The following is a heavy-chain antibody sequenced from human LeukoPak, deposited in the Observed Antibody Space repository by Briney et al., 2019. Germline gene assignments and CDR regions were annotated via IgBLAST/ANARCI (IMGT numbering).Heavy chain of an antibody. Sequence: ASVTVSCKASGYTFTIYYMHWVRQAPGQGLEWMGIINPSGGSTSYAQKFQGRVTMTRDTSTSTVYMELSSLRSEDTAVYYCAGVLGDAWFDPWGQGTLVTVSS. CDR2: INPSGGST. D-gene: IGHD3-10*01. CDR1: GYTFTIYY. J-gene: IGHJ5*02. V-gene: IGHV1-46*03. CDR3: AGVLGDAWFDP.